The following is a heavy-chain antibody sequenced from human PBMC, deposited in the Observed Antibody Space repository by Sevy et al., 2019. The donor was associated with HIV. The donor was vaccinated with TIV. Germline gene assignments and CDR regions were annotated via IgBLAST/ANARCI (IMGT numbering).Heavy chain of an antibody. CDR3: AREGIAAAGSDY. J-gene: IGHJ4*02. CDR2: MNPNSGNT. Sequence: SVKVSCKASGYTFTSYDINWVRQATGQGLEWMGWMNPNSGNTGYAQKFQGRVTMTRNTSISTAYMELSSLRSEDTAVYYCAREGIAAAGSDYWGQGTLVTVSS. D-gene: IGHD6-13*01. CDR1: GYTFTSYD. V-gene: IGHV1-8*01.